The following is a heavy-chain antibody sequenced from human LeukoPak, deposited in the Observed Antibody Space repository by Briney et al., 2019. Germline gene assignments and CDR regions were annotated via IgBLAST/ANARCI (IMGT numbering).Heavy chain of an antibody. V-gene: IGHV4-4*09. CDR2: IYTSGST. Sequence: SETLSLTCAVYGGSFSGYYWSWIRQPPGKGLEWIGYIYTSGSTNYNPSLKSRVTISVDTSKNQFSLKLSSVTAADTAVYYCARHRRRGITMIVVEPNDAFDIWGQGTMVTVSS. J-gene: IGHJ3*02. CDR3: ARHRRRGITMIVVEPNDAFDI. D-gene: IGHD3-22*01. CDR1: GGSFSGYY.